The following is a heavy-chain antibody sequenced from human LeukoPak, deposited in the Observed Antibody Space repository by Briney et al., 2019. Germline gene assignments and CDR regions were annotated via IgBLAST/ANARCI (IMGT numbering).Heavy chain of an antibody. CDR2: MNPNSGNT. J-gene: IGHJ6*03. CDR3: ATGAQYGLRGVAYFYYMHV. CDR1: GYTFTSYD. V-gene: IGHV1-8*01. Sequence: GASVKVSCKASGYTFTSYDINWVRQATGQGLEWMGWMNPNSGNTGYAQKFQGRVTMTRNTSISTAYMELSSLRSEDTAVYYCATGAQYGLRGVAYFYYMHVWGTGTTVTVSS. D-gene: IGHD3-10*01.